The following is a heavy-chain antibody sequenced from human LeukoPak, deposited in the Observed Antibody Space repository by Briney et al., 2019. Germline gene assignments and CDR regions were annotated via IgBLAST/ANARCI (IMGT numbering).Heavy chain of an antibody. CDR3: ASLRYSYGAFDY. Sequence: SETLSLTCSVSGGSISSGPYFCSWIRQSPGKGLEWIGEIYHSGSTNYNPSLKSRVTISVDKSKNQFSLKLSSVTAADTAVYYCASLRYSYGAFDYWGQGTLVTVSS. J-gene: IGHJ4*02. V-gene: IGHV4-30-2*06. CDR1: GGSISSGPYF. CDR2: IYHSGST. D-gene: IGHD5-18*01.